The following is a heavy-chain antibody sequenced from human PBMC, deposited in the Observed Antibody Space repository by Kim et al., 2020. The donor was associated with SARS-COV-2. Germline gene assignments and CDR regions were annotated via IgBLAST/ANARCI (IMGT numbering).Heavy chain of an antibody. CDR3: ARYIAVAGTAYYFDY. D-gene: IGHD6-19*01. CDR2: INWNGGST. J-gene: IGHJ4*02. CDR1: GFTFDDYG. Sequence: GGSLRLSCAASGFTFDDYGMSWVRQAPGKGLEWVSGINWNGGSTGYADSVKGRFTISRDNAKNSLYLQMNSLRAEDTALYHCARYIAVAGTAYYFDYWGQGTLVTVSS. V-gene: IGHV3-20*01.